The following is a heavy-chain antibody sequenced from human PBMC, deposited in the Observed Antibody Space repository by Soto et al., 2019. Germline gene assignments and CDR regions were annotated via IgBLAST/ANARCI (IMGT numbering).Heavy chain of an antibody. CDR1: VFTFTTYA. CDR3: ARGSAAAGPYYFGS. CDR2: INAGNGAT. Sequence: GASVKVSCKASVFTFTTYAIHWVLQSPGQRLEWMGWINAGNGATKYSQNFQDRVTIARDTSANTAFMELSGLRSEDTAVYYCARGSAAAGPYYFGSRAQATLVTVS. D-gene: IGHD6-13*01. J-gene: IGHJ4*02. V-gene: IGHV1-3*01.